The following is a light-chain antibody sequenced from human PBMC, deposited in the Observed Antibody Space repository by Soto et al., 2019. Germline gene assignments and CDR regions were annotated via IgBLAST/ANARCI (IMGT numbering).Light chain of an antibody. Sequence: ELVLTQSPGTLSLSPGERATLSCRASQSISSNYLAWYQQKPGQAPRLLIFGASIRATGIPDRFSGSGSGTDFTLTISRLEPEDFAVYYCQQYGTSFTFGPGTKVDIK. CDR1: QSISSNY. CDR3: QQYGTSFT. J-gene: IGKJ3*01. CDR2: GAS. V-gene: IGKV3-20*01.